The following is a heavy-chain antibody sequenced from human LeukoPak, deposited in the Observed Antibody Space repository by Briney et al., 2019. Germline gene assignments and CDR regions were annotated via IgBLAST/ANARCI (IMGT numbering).Heavy chain of an antibody. CDR1: GFTFSSYS. D-gene: IGHD5-18*01. CDR3: AGGYSYGCFDY. V-gene: IGHV3-21*01. Sequence: GGSLRLSCAASGFTFSSYSMNWVRQAPGKGLEWVSPISSSSSYIYYADSVKGRFTISRDNAKNSLYLQMNSLRAEDTAVYYCAGGYSYGCFDYWGQGTLVTVSS. J-gene: IGHJ4*02. CDR2: ISSSSSYI.